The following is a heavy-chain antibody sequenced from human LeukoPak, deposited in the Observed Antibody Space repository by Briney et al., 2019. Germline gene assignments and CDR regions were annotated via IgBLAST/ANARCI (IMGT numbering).Heavy chain of an antibody. J-gene: IGHJ4*02. CDR2: ISCGSSYI. D-gene: IGHD3-9*01. V-gene: IGHV3-21*01. CDR1: GFTFSSYS. CDR3: AGDFPKDYDILTGYLNFDY. Sequence: GGSLRLSCAASGFTFSSYSMHWVRQAPGKGLEWVSSISCGSSYIYYADSVKGRFTTSRDNAKNSLYLQMNSLRAEDTAVYYCAGDFPKDYDILTGYLNFDYWGQGTLVTVSS.